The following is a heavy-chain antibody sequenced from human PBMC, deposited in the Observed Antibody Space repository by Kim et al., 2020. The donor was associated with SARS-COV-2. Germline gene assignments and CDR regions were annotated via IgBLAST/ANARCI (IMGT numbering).Heavy chain of an antibody. Sequence: SETLSPTCTVSGGSISSSSYYWGWIRQPPGKGLEWIGSIYYSGSTYYNPSLKSRVAISVDTSKNQFSLKLSSVTAADTAVYYCASIPGYSSGPTKGDWGQGTLVTVSS. J-gene: IGHJ4*02. CDR2: IYYSGST. CDR3: ASIPGYSSGPTKGD. D-gene: IGHD6-19*01. V-gene: IGHV4-39*01. CDR1: GGSISSSSYY.